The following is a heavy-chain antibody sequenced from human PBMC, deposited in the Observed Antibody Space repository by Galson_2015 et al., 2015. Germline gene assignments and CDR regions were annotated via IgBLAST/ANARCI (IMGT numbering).Heavy chain of an antibody. V-gene: IGHV3-21*01. CDR1: GFTFSSYS. CDR2: ISSSSSYI. Sequence: SLRLSCAASGFTFSSYSMNWVRQAPGKGLEWVSSISSSSSYIYYADSVKGRFTISRDNAKNSLYLQMNSLRAEDTAVYYCAREAYDYIWGSYRYTHGAFDIWGQGTMVTVPS. J-gene: IGHJ3*02. CDR3: AREAYDYIWGSYRYTHGAFDI. D-gene: IGHD3-16*02.